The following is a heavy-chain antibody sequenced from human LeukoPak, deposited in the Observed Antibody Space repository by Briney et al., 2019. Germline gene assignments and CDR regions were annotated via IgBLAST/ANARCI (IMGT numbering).Heavy chain of an antibody. CDR3: AANLDAYNTLDS. CDR1: GFTFSNTW. J-gene: IGHJ4*02. D-gene: IGHD5-24*01. Sequence: PGGSLRLSCVGSGFTFSNTWMNWVRRAPGKGLEWVGRIKTKSEGGTTHYAAHVKGRFTISRDDSKKTIFLQMNSLKIEDTAIYFYAANLDAYNTLDSWGQGALVTVSS. CDR2: IKTKSEGGTT. V-gene: IGHV3-15*01.